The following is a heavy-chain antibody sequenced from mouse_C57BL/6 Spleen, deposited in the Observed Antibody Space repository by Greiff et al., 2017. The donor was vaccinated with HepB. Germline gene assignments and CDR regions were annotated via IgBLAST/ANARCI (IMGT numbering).Heavy chain of an antibody. CDR1: GFNIKDYY. J-gene: IGHJ1*03. CDR3: TTWGSNYVDWYFDV. CDR2: IDPEDGDT. Sequence: EVQLQQSGAELVRPGASVKLSCTASGFNIKDYYMHWVKQRPEQGLEWMGRIDPEDGDTEYAPKFQGQATMTADTSSNTAYLQLSSLTSEDTAVYYCTTWGSNYVDWYFDVWGTGTTVTVSS. D-gene: IGHD2-5*01. V-gene: IGHV14-1*01.